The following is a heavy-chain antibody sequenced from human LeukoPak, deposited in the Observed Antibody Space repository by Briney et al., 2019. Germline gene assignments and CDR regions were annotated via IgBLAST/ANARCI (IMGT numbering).Heavy chain of an antibody. J-gene: IGHJ5*02. CDR1: GGSISSYY. D-gene: IGHD3-10*01. CDR3: ARDRGRYYGSGSYSDWFDP. V-gene: IGHV4-59*01. Sequence: SETLSLTCTVSGGSISSYYWSWIRQPPGKGLEWIGYISYSGSTNYNPSLKSRVTISVDTSKNQFSLKLSSVTAADTAVYYCARDRGRYYGSGSYSDWFDPWGQGTLVTVSS. CDR2: ISYSGST.